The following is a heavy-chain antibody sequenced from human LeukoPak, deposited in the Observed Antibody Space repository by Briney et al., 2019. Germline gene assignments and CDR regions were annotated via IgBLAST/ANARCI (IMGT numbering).Heavy chain of an antibody. CDR1: GFTFSSYA. CDR3: ASYYDFWSGLNWFDP. J-gene: IGHJ5*02. D-gene: IGHD3-3*01. Sequence: GGSLRLSCAASGFTFSSYAMHWVRQAPGKGLEWVAVISYDGSNKYYADSVKGRFTISRDNSKNTLYLQMNSLRAEDTAVYYCASYYDFWSGLNWFDPWGQGTLVTVSS. V-gene: IGHV3-30-3*01. CDR2: ISYDGSNK.